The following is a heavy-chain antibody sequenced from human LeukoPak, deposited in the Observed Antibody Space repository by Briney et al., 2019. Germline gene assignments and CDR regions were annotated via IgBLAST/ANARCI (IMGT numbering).Heavy chain of an antibody. V-gene: IGHV3-21*01. D-gene: IGHD6-19*01. Sequence: GGSLRLSCAGAGFTFSTYSMNWVRQAPGKGLEWVSSISASSTYIYYADSVKGRFTVSRDNAENSQYLQMNSLRAEDTAVYYCARGRAVAGSYYFDYWGQGALVTVSS. CDR2: ISASSTYI. J-gene: IGHJ4*02. CDR1: GFTFSTYS. CDR3: ARGRAVAGSYYFDY.